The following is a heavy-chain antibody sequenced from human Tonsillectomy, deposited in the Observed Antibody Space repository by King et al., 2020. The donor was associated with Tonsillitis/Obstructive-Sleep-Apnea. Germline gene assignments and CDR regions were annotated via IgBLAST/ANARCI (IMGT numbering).Heavy chain of an antibody. J-gene: IGHJ5*02. D-gene: IGHD3-22*01. V-gene: IGHV4-59*08. Sequence: VQLQESGPGLVKPSETLALTCTVSGGSISSYYWSWIRQPPGKGLEWIGYIYYSGSTNYNPSLKSRVTISVDTSKNQFSLKLSSVTAADTAVYYCARFHYYDGSGYYYHMNNWFDPWGQGTLVTVSS. CDR1: GGSISSYY. CDR3: ARFHYYDGSGYYYHMNNWFDP. CDR2: IYYSGST.